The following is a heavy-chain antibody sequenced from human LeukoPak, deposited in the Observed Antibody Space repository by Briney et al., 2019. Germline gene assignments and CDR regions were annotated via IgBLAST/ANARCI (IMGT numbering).Heavy chain of an antibody. J-gene: IGHJ6*03. Sequence: PGGSLRLSCAASGVTFSSYSMNWVRQAPGKGLEWVSSISSSSSYIYYADSVKGRFTISRDNAKNSLYLQMNSLRAEDTAVYYCAAHSSGVYYYYMDVWGKGTTVTVSS. CDR3: AAHSSGVYYYYMDV. D-gene: IGHD3-22*01. CDR2: ISSSSSYI. CDR1: GVTFSSYS. V-gene: IGHV3-21*01.